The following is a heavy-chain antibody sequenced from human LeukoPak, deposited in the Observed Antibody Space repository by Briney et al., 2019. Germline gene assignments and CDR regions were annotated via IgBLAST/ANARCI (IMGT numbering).Heavy chain of an antibody. V-gene: IGHV6-1*01. CDR1: GDSVSSYSAA. CDR2: TYYRSKWYN. CDR3: ARSGGHDAFDI. J-gene: IGHJ3*02. Sequence: SQTLSLACAISGDSVSSYSAAWSWIRQSPSRGLEWLGRTYYRSKWYNDYAVSVKSRITINPDTSKNQFSLQLTSVTPEDTAVYYCARSGGHDAFDIWGQGTMVTVSS. D-gene: IGHD4-23*01.